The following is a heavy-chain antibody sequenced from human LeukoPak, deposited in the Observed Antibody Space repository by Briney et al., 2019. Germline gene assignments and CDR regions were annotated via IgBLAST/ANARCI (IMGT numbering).Heavy chain of an antibody. Sequence: GGSLRLSCAASGSTFSDHYMDWVRQAPGKGLEWVGRIGNKVNSYTTEYAASVKGRFTISRDDSRNSLYLQMNSLRSEDTALYYCTRGYSSVSIYASDIWGQGTMVTVSS. CDR1: GSTFSDHY. CDR2: IGNKVNSYTT. V-gene: IGHV3-72*01. D-gene: IGHD6-25*01. CDR3: TRGYSSVSIYASDI. J-gene: IGHJ3*02.